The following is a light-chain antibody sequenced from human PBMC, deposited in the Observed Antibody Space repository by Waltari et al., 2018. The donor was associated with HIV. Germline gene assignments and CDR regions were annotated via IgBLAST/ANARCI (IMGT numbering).Light chain of an antibody. V-gene: IGLV1-47*01. Sequence: QSVLTQPPSTSGTPGQRVTISCFGSSSNIGSNYVYWYQQLPGTAPKLLIYRNKQRPAGVPDLFSGSKSGTSASLAISGLRSEDEGDYSCAAWDDTRGGLWVFGGGTKVTVL. CDR1: SSNIGSNY. CDR2: RNK. J-gene: IGLJ3*02. CDR3: AAWDDTRGGLWV.